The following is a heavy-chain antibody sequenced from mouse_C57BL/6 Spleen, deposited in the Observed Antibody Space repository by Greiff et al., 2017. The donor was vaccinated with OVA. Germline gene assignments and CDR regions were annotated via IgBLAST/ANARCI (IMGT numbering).Heavy chain of an antibody. CDR2: IYPGDGDT. CDR1: GYAFSSYW. CDR3: ARSAIYYYGSSYGYFDV. V-gene: IGHV1-80*01. Sequence: VQLQQSGAELVKPGASVKISCKASGYAFSSYWMNWVKQRPGKGLEWIGQIYPGDGDTNYNGKFKGKATLTADKSSSTAYMQLSSLTSEDSAVYFCARSAIYYYGSSYGYFDVWGTGTTVTVSS. J-gene: IGHJ1*03. D-gene: IGHD1-1*01.